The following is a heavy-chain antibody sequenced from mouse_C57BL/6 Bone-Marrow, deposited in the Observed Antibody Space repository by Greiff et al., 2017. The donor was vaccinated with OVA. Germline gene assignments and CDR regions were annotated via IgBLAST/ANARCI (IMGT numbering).Heavy chain of an antibody. CDR2: IWRGGST. CDR3: AKKGGSSPPYAMDY. D-gene: IGHD1-1*01. J-gene: IGHJ4*01. Sequence: PAQSLEWLGVIWRGGSTDYNAAFMSRLSITKDNSKSQVFFKMNSLQADDTAIYYCAKKGGSSPPYAMDYWGQGTSVTVSS. V-gene: IGHV2-5*01.